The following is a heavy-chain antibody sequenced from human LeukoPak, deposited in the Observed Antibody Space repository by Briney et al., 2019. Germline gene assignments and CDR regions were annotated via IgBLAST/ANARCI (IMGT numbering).Heavy chain of an antibody. Sequence: GGSLRLSCAASGFTFSSYATHWVRQAPGKGLEWVSVIYSGGSTYYADSVKGRFTISRDNSKNTLYLQMNSLRAEDTAVYYCASTDYYYGSGSYGFDYWGQGTLVTVSS. CDR2: IYSGGST. J-gene: IGHJ4*02. V-gene: IGHV3-53*01. CDR3: ASTDYYYGSGSYGFDY. CDR1: GFTFSSYA. D-gene: IGHD3-10*01.